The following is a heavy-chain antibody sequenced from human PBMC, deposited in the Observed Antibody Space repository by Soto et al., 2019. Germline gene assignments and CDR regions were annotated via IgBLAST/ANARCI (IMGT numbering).Heavy chain of an antibody. CDR1: GYIFTSYW. J-gene: IGHJ3*02. CDR3: ARLADSSGYYYSGAFDI. Sequence: GESLKISCKCSGYIFTSYWIGWVVQMPVKGLEWMGIIYPGDSDTRYSPSFQGQVTISADKSISTAYLQWSSLKASDTAMYYCARLADSSGYYYSGAFDIWGQGTMVTVSS. V-gene: IGHV5-51*01. D-gene: IGHD3-22*01. CDR2: IYPGDSDT.